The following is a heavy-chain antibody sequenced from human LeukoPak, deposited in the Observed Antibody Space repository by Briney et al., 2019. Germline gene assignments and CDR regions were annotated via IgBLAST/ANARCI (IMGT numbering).Heavy chain of an antibody. J-gene: IGHJ4*02. CDR3: ARDLYFYGSGKFVPGLADC. CDR2: ICGRGTTK. V-gene: IGHV3-48*03. Sequence: GGSLRLSCIASGFNFNTYEMNGVRRAPGEGVERVLYICGRGTTKYYAACVKSRFTISRDSAENSLYLQRNDLRAEDTAVYFCARDLYFYGSGKFVPGLADCWGQGTLVTVSS. CDR1: GFNFNTYE. D-gene: IGHD3-10*01.